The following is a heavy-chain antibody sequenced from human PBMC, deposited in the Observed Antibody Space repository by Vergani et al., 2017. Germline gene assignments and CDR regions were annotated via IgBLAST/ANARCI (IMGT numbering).Heavy chain of an antibody. Sequence: QVQLVQSGAEVKKPGASVKVSCKASGYTFTSYYMHWVRQAPGQGLEWMGGFDPEDGETIYAQKFQGRVTMTEDTSTDTAYMELSSLRSEDTAVYYCATEGYSNAYGMDVWGQGTTVTVSS. CDR3: ATEGYSNAYGMDV. CDR1: GYTFTSYY. D-gene: IGHD4-11*01. J-gene: IGHJ6*02. CDR2: FDPEDGET. V-gene: IGHV1-24*01.